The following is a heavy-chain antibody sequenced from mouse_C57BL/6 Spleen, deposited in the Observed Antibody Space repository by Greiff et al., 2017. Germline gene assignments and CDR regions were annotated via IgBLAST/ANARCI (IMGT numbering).Heavy chain of an antibody. J-gene: IGHJ4*01. CDR1: GYTFTSYW. CDR2: IDPSDSET. V-gene: IGHV1-52*01. Sequence: QVQLQQPGAELVRPGSSVKLSCKASGYTFTSYWMHWVKQRPIQGLEWIGNIDPSDSETHYNQKFKDKATLTVDKSSSTAYMQLSSLTSEDSAVYYCARGLYYGSSGYAMDYWGQGTSVTVSS. D-gene: IGHD1-1*01. CDR3: ARGLYYGSSGYAMDY.